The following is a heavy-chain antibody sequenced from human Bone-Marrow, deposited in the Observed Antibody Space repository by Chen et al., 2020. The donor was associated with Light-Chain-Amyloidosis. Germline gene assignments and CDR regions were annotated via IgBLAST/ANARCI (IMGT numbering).Heavy chain of an antibody. CDR1: GFTVSSNY. V-gene: IGHV3-53*01. D-gene: IGHD3-10*01. Sequence: EVQLVESGGGLIQPGGSLRLSCAASGFTVSSNYMRWVRQAPGKGLEWVSVIYSGGSAYYANSVKGRFTISRDTSKNTLYLQMNSLRAEDSAVYYCAREFTMVRGISYYYFGMDVWGQGTTVTVSS. CDR3: AREFTMVRGISYYYFGMDV. J-gene: IGHJ6*02. CDR2: IYSGGSA.